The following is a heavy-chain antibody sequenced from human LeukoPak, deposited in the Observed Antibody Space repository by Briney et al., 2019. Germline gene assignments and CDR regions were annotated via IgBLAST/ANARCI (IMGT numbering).Heavy chain of an antibody. CDR1: GFSFSSYA. CDR3: AKRSGYTTGWFFDF. V-gene: IGHV3-23*01. D-gene: IGHD6-19*01. CDR2: ISGSGDNT. J-gene: IGHJ4*02. Sequence: GGSLRLSCAASGFSFSSYAMSWVRQAPGKGLEWVSSISGSGDNTYYAESVKGRFTISRGNSKNTLFLQMNSLRAEDTAVFYCAKRSGYTTGWFFDFWGQGTLVTVSS.